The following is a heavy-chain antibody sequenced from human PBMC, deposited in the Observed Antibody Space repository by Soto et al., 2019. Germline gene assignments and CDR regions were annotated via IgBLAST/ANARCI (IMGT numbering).Heavy chain of an antibody. J-gene: IGHJ5*02. CDR3: ARAPDIFGGNWFDP. D-gene: IGHD3-3*02. CDR1: GGTFSSYA. V-gene: IGHV1-69*13. Sequence: ASVKVSCKASGGTFSSYAISWVRQAPGQGLEWMGGIIPIFGTANYAQKFQGRVTITADESTSTAYMELSSLRSEDTAVYYCARAPDIFGGNWFDPWGQGTLVTVSS. CDR2: IIPIFGTA.